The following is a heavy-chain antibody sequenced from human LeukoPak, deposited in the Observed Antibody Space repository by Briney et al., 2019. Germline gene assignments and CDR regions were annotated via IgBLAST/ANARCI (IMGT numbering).Heavy chain of an antibody. CDR1: GFVFSDYA. J-gene: IGHJ4*02. CDR3: IKDRGSSGWDFDS. CDR2: ISGNGVAT. Sequence: GGSQRLSCSASGFVFSDYAMHWARQAPGKGLEYLSGISGNGVATYYVDSVQGRFTVSRDNSKTTSYLQINSLRREDTAFYYCIKDRGSSGWDFDSWGQGTLLTVSS. V-gene: IGHV3-64D*06. D-gene: IGHD6-19*01.